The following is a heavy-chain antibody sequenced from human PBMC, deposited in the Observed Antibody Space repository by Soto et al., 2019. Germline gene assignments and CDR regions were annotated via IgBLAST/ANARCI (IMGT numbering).Heavy chain of an antibody. CDR2: ISSDGSST. V-gene: IGHV3-74*01. CDR1: GLPFSDNW. CDR3: ARDSYSSATH. J-gene: IGHJ4*02. D-gene: IGHD6-19*01. Sequence: PGGSLRLSCAASGLPFSDNWMHWVRQAPGKGLVWVSRISSDGSSTTYADSVKGRFTVSRDNAQNTLYLQMSGLRAEDTAMCYCARDSYSSATHWGQGTLVTVS.